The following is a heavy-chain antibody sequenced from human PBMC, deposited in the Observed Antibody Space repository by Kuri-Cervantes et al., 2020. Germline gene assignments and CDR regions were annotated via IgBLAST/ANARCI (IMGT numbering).Heavy chain of an antibody. V-gene: IGHV4-38-2*02. D-gene: IGHD5-12*01. CDR2: IYHSGST. CDR3: ARDPYHSGYDYPVDN. CDR1: GYSISSGYY. Sequence: SETLSLTCTVSGYSISSGYYWGWIGQSPGKGLEWIGSIYHSGSTNYNPSLKSRVTISVDTSKNQFSLNLSSVTAADTAVYYCARDPYHSGYDYPVDNWGQGTLVTVSS. J-gene: IGHJ4*02.